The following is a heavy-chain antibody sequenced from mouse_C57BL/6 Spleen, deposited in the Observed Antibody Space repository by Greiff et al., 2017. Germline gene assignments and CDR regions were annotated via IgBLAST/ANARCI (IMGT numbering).Heavy chain of an antibody. CDR1: GYTFTSYW. J-gene: IGHJ3*01. V-gene: IGHV1-50*01. CDR2: IDPSDSYT. Sequence: VQLQQPGAELVKPGASVKLSCKASGYTFTSYWMQWVKQRPGQGLEWIGEIDPSDSYTNYNQKFKGKATLTVDTSASTAYMQLSSLTSGVSAVSYCARGNWDGFAYWGQGTLVTVSA. D-gene: IGHD4-1*01. CDR3: ARGNWDGFAY.